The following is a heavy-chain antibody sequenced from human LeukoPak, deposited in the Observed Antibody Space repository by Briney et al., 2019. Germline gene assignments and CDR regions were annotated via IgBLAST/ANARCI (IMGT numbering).Heavy chain of an antibody. V-gene: IGHV3-30-3*01. J-gene: IGHJ4*02. CDR3: ANYGDYQCFDY. Sequence: PGRSLRLSCAASGFTFSSYAMHWVRQAPGKGLEWVAVISYDGSNKYYADSVKGRFTISRDNSKNTLYLQMNSLKTDDTAVYYCANYGDYQCFDYWGQGTPVTVSS. CDR1: GFTFSSYA. D-gene: IGHD4-17*01. CDR2: ISYDGSNK.